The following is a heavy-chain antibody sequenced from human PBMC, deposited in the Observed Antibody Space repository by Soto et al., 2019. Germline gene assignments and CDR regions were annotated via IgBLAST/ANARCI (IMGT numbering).Heavy chain of an antibody. J-gene: IGHJ4*02. Sequence: SETLSLTCTVSGGSISSSSYYWGWIRQPPGKGLEWIGSIYYSGSTYYNPSLKSRVTISVDTSKNQFSLKLSSVTAADTAVYYCARLGLYGDYVVNYFDYWGQGTLVTVSS. CDR1: GGSISSSSYY. D-gene: IGHD4-17*01. V-gene: IGHV4-39*01. CDR3: ARLGLYGDYVVNYFDY. CDR2: IYYSGST.